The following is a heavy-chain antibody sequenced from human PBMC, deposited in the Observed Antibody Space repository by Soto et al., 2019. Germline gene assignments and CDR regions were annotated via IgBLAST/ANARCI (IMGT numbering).Heavy chain of an antibody. J-gene: IGHJ4*02. CDR3: ARKTSIAAAGGVSYYFDY. Sequence: SETLSLTCAVYGGSFSGYYWSWIRQPPGKGLEWIGEINHSGSTNYNPSLKSRVTISVDTSKNKFSLKLSSVTAADTAVYYCARKTSIAAAGGVSYYFDYWGQGTLVTVSS. V-gene: IGHV4-34*01. CDR1: GGSFSGYY. CDR2: INHSGST. D-gene: IGHD6-13*01.